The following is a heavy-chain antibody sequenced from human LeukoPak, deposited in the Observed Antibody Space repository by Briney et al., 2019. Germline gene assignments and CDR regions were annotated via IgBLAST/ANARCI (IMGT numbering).Heavy chain of an antibody. D-gene: IGHD5-24*01. Sequence: GGSLRLSCAASGFTFSSYGMHWVRQAPGKGLEWVAVISYDGSNKYYADSVKGRFTISRDNSKNTLYLQMNSLRAEDTAVYYCAKMARINVDYYGMDVWGQGTTVTVSS. CDR1: GFTFSSYG. CDR2: ISYDGSNK. J-gene: IGHJ6*02. V-gene: IGHV3-30*18. CDR3: AKMARINVDYYGMDV.